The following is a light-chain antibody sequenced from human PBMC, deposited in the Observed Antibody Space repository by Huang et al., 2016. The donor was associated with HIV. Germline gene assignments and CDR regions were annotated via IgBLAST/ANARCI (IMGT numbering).Light chain of an antibody. CDR1: QPLLSTANNKSY. V-gene: IGKV4-1*01. CDR2: WVS. Sequence: DIVMTQSPGSLTVSLGERASLNCTSSQPLLSTANNKSYLAWYQQKPRQPPKALIYWVSNRESGVPERFSGSGSGTDFTLTISSLQAEDVALYYCQQYYSASITFGQGTRVEI. CDR3: QQYYSASIT. J-gene: IGKJ5*01.